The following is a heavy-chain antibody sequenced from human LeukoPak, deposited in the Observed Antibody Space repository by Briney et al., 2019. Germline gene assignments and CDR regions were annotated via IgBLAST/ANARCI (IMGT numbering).Heavy chain of an antibody. J-gene: IGHJ6*03. V-gene: IGHV1-18*01. D-gene: IGHD3-10*01. CDR2: ISAYSGNT. Sequence: ASVKVPCKASGYTFTSYGISWVRQAPGQGLEWMGWISAYSGNTNYAQKLQGRVTMTTDTSTSTAYMELRSLRSDDTAVYYCARVIGSPPYYYYYYMDVWGKGTTVTVSS. CDR1: GYTFTSYG. CDR3: ARVIGSPPYYYYYYMDV.